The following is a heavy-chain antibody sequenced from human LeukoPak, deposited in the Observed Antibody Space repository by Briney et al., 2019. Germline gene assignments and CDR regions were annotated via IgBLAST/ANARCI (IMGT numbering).Heavy chain of an antibody. D-gene: IGHD2-15*01. CDR3: AREGPVADDY. CDR1: RGTFTRYT. CDR2: IIPILVIA. Sequence: ASVKVSCKASRGTFTRYTISSVRQAPGQELEWMGRIIPILVIANYAQKFPGRVTITADKSTSTAYRELSTLRSEDTAVYYCAREGPVADDYWGQGTLVTVSS. J-gene: IGHJ4*02. V-gene: IGHV1-69*04.